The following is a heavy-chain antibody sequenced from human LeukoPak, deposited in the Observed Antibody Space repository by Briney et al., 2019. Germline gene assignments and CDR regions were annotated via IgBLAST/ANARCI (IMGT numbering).Heavy chain of an antibody. Sequence: GGSLRLSCAASGFAFSRYGMHWVRQAPGKGLEWVAVISYEGGNKYYVDSVKGRFTISRDNAKNSLYLQMNSLRAEDTAVYYCASPSGNYGDHDYWGQGTLVTVSS. D-gene: IGHD4-17*01. CDR3: ASPSGNYGDHDY. V-gene: IGHV3-30*03. CDR1: GFAFSRYG. J-gene: IGHJ4*02. CDR2: ISYEGGNK.